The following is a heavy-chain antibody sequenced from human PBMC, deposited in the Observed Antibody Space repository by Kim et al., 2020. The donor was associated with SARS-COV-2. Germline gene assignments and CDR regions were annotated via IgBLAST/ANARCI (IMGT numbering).Heavy chain of an antibody. V-gene: IGHV1-69*01. J-gene: IGHJ6*02. CDR3: ATSGDHYYGMDV. Sequence: YAQKFQGRVTITADESTSTAYMELSSLRSEDTAVYYWATSGDHYYGMDVWGQGTTVTVSS. D-gene: IGHD3-10*01.